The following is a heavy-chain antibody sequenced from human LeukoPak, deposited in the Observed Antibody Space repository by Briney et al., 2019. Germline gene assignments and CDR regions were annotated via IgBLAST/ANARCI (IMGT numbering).Heavy chain of an antibody. V-gene: IGHV3-23*01. Sequence: GGTLRLSCAASGFTFSSYGMSWVRQAPGKGLEWVSAISGSGGSTYYADSVKGRFTISRDNSKNTLYLQMNSLRAEDTAVYYCAKDQISIQLWLTFDYWGQGTLVTVSS. J-gene: IGHJ4*02. CDR3: AKDQISIQLWLTFDY. D-gene: IGHD5-18*01. CDR2: ISGSGGST. CDR1: GFTFSSYG.